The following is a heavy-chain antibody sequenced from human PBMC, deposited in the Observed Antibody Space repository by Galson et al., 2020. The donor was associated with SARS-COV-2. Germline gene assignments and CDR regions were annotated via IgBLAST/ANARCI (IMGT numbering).Heavy chain of an antibody. CDR2: ISGSGHTT. CDR1: GFTFNNYA. D-gene: IGHD3-10*01. Sequence: LSLTCAASGFTFNNYAMTWVRQAPGKGLEWVSAISGSGHTTYYADSVKDRFTISRDKSKNNVYLQMDSLRGEDTAVYYCAKGSNASMDAAYYYFGMDVWGQGTMVTVSS. CDR3: AKGSNASMDAAYYYFGMDV. V-gene: IGHV3-23*01. J-gene: IGHJ6*02.